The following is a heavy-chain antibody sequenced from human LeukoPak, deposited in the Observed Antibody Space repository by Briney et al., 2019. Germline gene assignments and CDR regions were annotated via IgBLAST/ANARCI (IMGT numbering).Heavy chain of an antibody. J-gene: IGHJ3*01. CDR3: ARAGYYGDDAFDL. D-gene: IGHD2/OR15-2a*01. V-gene: IGHV3-7*01. Sequence: GGSLRLSCVASGFIIGSYWMSWVRQAPGKGLEWVANIRQDGSENYYVDSVKGRLTISRDNAKNSLYLQMNNLTAADTAIYYCARAGYYGDDAFDLWGQGARVTVSS. CDR2: IRQDGSEN. CDR1: GFIIGSYW.